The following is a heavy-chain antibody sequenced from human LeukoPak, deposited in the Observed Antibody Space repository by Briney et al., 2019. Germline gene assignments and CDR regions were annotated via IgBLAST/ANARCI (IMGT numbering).Heavy chain of an antibody. J-gene: IGHJ6*03. Sequence: GGTLRLSCAASGFTFSSHGMSWVRQAPGKGLEWVSGINWNGGSTGYADSVKGRFTISRDNAKNSLYLQMNSLRAEDTALYYCARSFYYYYYMDVWGKGTTVTVSS. V-gene: IGHV3-20*04. CDR2: INWNGGST. CDR3: ARSFYYYYYMDV. CDR1: GFTFSSHG.